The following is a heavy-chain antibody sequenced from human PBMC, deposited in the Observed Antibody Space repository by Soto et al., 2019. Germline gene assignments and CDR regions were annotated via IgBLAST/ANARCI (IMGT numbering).Heavy chain of an antibody. V-gene: IGHV3-23*01. J-gene: IGHJ4*02. D-gene: IGHD6-6*01. CDR3: AKRPRSSSSGGRDY. CDR2: ISGSGGST. CDR1: GFTFSSYA. Sequence: SGGSLRLSCAASGFTFSSYAMSWVRQAPGKGLEWVSAISGSGGSTYYADSVKGRFTISRDNSKNTLYLQMNSLRAEDTAVYYCAKRPRSSSSGGRDYWGQGTLVTVSS.